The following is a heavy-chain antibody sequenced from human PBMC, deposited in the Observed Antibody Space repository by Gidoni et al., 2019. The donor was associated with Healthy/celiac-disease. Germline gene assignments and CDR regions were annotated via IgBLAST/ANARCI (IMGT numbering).Heavy chain of an antibody. D-gene: IGHD3-22*01. CDR1: GFTFGAYA. V-gene: IGHV3-49*05. CDR2: IRSKAYGGTT. J-gene: IGHJ4*02. Sequence: EVQLVESGGGLVKPGRSLRLSCTASGFTFGAYAMSWFRQAPGKGLEWVGFIRSKAYGGTTEYAASVKGRFTISRDDSKSIAYLQMNSLKTEDTAVYYCSSRHYDSSGYYADFDYWGQGTLVTVSS. CDR3: SSRHYDSSGYYADFDY.